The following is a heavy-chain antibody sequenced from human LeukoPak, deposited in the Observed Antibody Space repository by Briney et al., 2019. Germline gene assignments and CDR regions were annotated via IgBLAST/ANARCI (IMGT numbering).Heavy chain of an antibody. D-gene: IGHD2/OR15-2a*01. Sequence: SETLSLTCAVYGGSFSGYYWSWIRQPPGKGLEWIGEINHSGSINYNPSLKSRVTISVDTSKNQFSLKLSSVTAADTAVYYCARAGSVTTFSLFDYWGQGTLVTVSS. CDR1: GGSFSGYY. V-gene: IGHV4-34*01. CDR2: INHSGSI. CDR3: ARAGSVTTFSLFDY. J-gene: IGHJ4*02.